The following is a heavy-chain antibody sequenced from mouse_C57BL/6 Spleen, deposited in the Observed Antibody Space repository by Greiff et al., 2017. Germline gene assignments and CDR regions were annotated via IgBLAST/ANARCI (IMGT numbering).Heavy chain of an antibody. CDR2: IYPGSGST. CDR3: AILYSNTNYYAMDY. CDR1: GYTFTSYW. Sequence: QVQLQQSGAELVKPGASVKMSCKASGYTFTSYWITWVKQRPGQGLEWIGDIYPGSGSTNYNEKFKSKATLTVDTSSSTAYMQRSSLPSEDYAVYYCAILYSNTNYYAMDYWGQGTSVTVSS. V-gene: IGHV1-55*01. J-gene: IGHJ4*01. D-gene: IGHD2-5*01.